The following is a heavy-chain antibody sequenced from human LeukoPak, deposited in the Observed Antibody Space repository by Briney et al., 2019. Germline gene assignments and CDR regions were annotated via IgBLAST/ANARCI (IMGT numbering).Heavy chain of an antibody. Sequence: PSETLSLTCTGSGGSIRSYYWSWVRQPPGRGLGWIGYIYYSGSVNYNPSLKSRVTISVDTCKNQFSLKRSSVTAADTAVYHCARQGSSYYQQWGQGTPVTVSS. CDR2: IYYSGSV. J-gene: IGHJ1*01. V-gene: IGHV4-59*08. D-gene: IGHD6-6*01. CDR1: GGSIRSYY. CDR3: ARQGSSYYQQ.